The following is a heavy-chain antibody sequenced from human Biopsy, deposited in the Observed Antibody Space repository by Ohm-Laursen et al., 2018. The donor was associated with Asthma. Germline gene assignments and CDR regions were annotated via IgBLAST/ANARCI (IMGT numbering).Heavy chain of an antibody. D-gene: IGHD6-19*01. CDR2: IMAVFGTT. CDR1: GCTFSNFA. J-gene: IGHJ6*02. CDR3: ARCQVGYSSGWSLLLKKIYYSGMDV. Sequence: SVKVSCKAPGCTFSNFAISWVRQAPGQGLEWLGWIMAVFGTTNYAQKFQGRVTITADESTSTAYMEVSSLRSEDTAIYYCARCQVGYSSGWSLLLKKIYYSGMDVWGQGTAVTASS. V-gene: IGHV1-69*13.